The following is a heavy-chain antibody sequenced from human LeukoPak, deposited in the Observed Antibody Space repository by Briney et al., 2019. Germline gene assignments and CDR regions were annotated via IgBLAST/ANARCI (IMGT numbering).Heavy chain of an antibody. CDR3: AREGATTAIDY. J-gene: IGHJ4*02. CDR2: IYSGGRT. CDR1: GFTVSNNY. V-gene: IGHV3-53*01. Sequence: GGSLRLSCAVSGFTVSNNYMNWVRQAPGKGLGWVSIIYSGGRTYYADSAKGRFTISRDILKNTVYLQMNSLRAEDTAVYYCAREGATTAIDYWGQGTLVTVSS. D-gene: IGHD1-26*01.